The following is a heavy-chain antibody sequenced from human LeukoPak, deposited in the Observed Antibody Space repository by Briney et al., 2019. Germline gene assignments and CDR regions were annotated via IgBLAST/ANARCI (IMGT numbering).Heavy chain of an antibody. J-gene: IGHJ4*02. D-gene: IGHD2-15*01. V-gene: IGHV1-18*01. Sequence: ASVKVSCKASGYTFTSYGISLVRQAPGQGLEWMGWISAYNGNTNYAQKLQGRVSMTTDTSTSTAYMELRRLRSGDTAVCYCVITNRPYCSGGSCYSFFFDYWGQGTLVTVSS. CDR1: GYTFTSYG. CDR3: VITNRPYCSGGSCYSFFFDY. CDR2: ISAYNGNT.